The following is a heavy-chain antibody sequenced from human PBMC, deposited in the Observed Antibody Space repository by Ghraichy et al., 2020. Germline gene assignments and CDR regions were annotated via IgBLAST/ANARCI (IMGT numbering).Heavy chain of an antibody. CDR1: GGTFSSYA. CDR2: IIPIFGTA. J-gene: IGHJ4*02. V-gene: IGHV1-69*13. CDR3: ARGTIPYIVGATKGLDY. Sequence: SVKVSCKASGGTFSSYANSWVRQAPGQGLEWMGGIIPIFGTANYAQKFQGRVTITADESTSTAYMELSSLRSEDTAVYYCARGTIPYIVGATKGLDYWGQGTLVTVSS. D-gene: IGHD1-26*01.